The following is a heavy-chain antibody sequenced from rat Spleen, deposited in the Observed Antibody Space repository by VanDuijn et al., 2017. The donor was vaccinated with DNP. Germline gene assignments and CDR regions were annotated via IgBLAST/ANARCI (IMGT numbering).Heavy chain of an antibody. CDR1: GFTFSDYY. CDR2: ISPDGGHT. CDR3: ATRGYYGLAYYFDY. Sequence: EVQLVGSGGGLVQSGRSLKLSCAGSGFTFSDYYMAWVRQAPTKGLDWVASISPDGGHTYYRDSVKGRFTISRDNARSTLSLLMVNLRSEDTATYYCATRGYYGLAYYFDYWGQGVMVTVSS. J-gene: IGHJ2*01. V-gene: IGHV5-25*01. D-gene: IGHD1-6*01.